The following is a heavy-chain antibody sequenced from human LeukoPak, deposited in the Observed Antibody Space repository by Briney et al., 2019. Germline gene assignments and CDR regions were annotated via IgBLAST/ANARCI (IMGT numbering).Heavy chain of an antibody. CDR3: ARSRREATVVSLDY. D-gene: IGHD4-23*01. CDR1: GGSISSGGCY. CDR2: IYYSGST. J-gene: IGHJ4*02. Sequence: SQTLSLTCTVSGGSISSGGCYWSWIRQHPGKGLEWIGYIYYSGSTYYNPSLKSRVTISVDTSKNQFSLKLSSVTAADTAVYYCARSRREATVVSLDYWGQGTLVTVSS. V-gene: IGHV4-31*03.